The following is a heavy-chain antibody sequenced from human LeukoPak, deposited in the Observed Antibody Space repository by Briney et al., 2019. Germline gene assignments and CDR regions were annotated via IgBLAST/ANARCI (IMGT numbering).Heavy chain of an antibody. CDR1: GGTFSSYA. V-gene: IGHV1-69*05. CDR3: ARERNSGWSPLGY. Sequence: GASVKVSCKASGGTFSSYAISWVRQAPGQGLEWMGGIIPIFGTANYAQKFQGRVTITTDESTSTAYMELSSLRSDDTAVYYCARERNSGWSPLGYWGQGTLVTVSS. D-gene: IGHD6-19*01. J-gene: IGHJ4*02. CDR2: IIPIFGTA.